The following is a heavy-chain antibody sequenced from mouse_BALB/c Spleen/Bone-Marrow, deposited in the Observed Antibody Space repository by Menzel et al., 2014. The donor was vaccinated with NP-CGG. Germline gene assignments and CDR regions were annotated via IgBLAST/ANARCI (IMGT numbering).Heavy chain of an antibody. Sequence: QVQLQQPGAELVKPGASVKLSCKASGYTFTNYYIYWVKQRPGQGLEWIGVINPSNGGTKLNEKFKDKATLTIDKSSSTAYIQLNSLTSEDSAVYFCSRHCCSTPCYAMDYWGQGTSVTVSS. J-gene: IGHJ4*01. CDR1: GYTFTNYY. V-gene: IGHV1S81*02. CDR2: INPSNGGT. CDR3: SRHCCSTPCYAMDY. D-gene: IGHD6-1*01.